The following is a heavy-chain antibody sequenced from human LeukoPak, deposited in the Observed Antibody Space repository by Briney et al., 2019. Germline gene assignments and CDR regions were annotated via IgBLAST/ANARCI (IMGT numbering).Heavy chain of an antibody. J-gene: IGHJ4*02. D-gene: IGHD3-10*01. CDR3: VGGSGSRRWVDY. Sequence: PGGSLRLSCAASGFTFTTYCMSWVRQLPGKGLEWVANINQDGTEKYYVDSVKGRFTISRDNAKNTLYLQMNSLRAEDTAVYYCVGGSGSRRWVDYWGQGTLVTVSS. V-gene: IGHV3-7*03. CDR1: GFTFTTYC. CDR2: INQDGTEK.